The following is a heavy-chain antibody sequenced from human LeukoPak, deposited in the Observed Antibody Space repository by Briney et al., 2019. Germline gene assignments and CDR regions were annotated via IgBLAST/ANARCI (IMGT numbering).Heavy chain of an antibody. CDR2: INHSGST. CDR3: ARAGSRGGGTVSRDRKMDY. J-gene: IGHJ4*02. CDR1: DGSFSGYN. V-gene: IGHV4-34*01. Sequence: SDTLSLTCAVYDGSFSGYNWSWSRQPPGKGLELSGDINHSGSTNYNPSLKSRVTISVDKSKNHSSLKLSTVTAADTAVYYCARAGSRGGGTVSRDRKMDYWGQGTLVTVSS. D-gene: IGHD4-17*01.